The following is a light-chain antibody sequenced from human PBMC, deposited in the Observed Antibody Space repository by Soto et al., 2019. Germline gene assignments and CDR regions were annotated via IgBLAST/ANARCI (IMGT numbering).Light chain of an antibody. CDR3: LQDYNYPIT. CDR1: QAISNY. J-gene: IGKJ5*01. V-gene: IGKV1-6*01. Sequence: IQMTQSPSFLSASVGDRVTITCRASQAISNYLNWYQQKPGKAPNLLIFGAKTLQSGVPSRFSGSGSGTDFTLTISSLQPEDFATYYCLQDYNYPITFGQGTRLEIK. CDR2: GAK.